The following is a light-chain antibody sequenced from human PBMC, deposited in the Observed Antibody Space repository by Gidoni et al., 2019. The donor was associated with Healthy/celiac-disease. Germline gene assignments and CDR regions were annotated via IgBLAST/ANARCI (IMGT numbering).Light chain of an antibody. CDR3: QQYYSYPPWT. CDR2: AAS. CDR1: QGISSY. J-gene: IGKJ1*01. V-gene: IGKV1-8*01. Sequence: AIRLTQPPSSFSASTGDRVTTTCRASQGISSYLAWYQQKPGKAPKLLIYAASTLQSGVPSRFSGSGSGTDFTLTISCLQSEDFATYYCQQYYSYPPWTFGQGTKVEIK.